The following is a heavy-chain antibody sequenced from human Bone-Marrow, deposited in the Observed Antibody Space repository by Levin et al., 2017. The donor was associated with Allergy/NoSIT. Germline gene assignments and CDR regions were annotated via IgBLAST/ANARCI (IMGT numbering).Heavy chain of an antibody. CDR2: INHSGST. CDR1: GGSFSGYY. Sequence: PGGSLRLSCAVYGGSFSGYYWSWIRQPPGKGLEWIGEINHSGSTNYNPSLKSRVTISVDTSKNQFSLKLSSVTAADTAVYYCARNIRMDVWGKGTTVTVSS. J-gene: IGHJ6*04. D-gene: IGHD1/OR15-1a*01. V-gene: IGHV4-34*01. CDR3: ARNIRMDV.